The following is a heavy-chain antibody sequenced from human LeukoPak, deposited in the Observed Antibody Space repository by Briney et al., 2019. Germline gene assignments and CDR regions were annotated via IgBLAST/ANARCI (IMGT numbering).Heavy chain of an antibody. CDR3: AKQEAYGGYFDY. Sequence: ESGGGLVQPGGSLRLSCAASGFTFSSYAMSWVRQAPGKGLEWVSAISGSGGSTYYADSEKGRFTISRDNSKNTLCLQMNSLRAEDTAVYYCAKQEAYGGYFDYWGQGTLVTVSS. CDR1: GFTFSSYA. D-gene: IGHD3-16*01. V-gene: IGHV3-23*01. CDR2: ISGSGGST. J-gene: IGHJ4*02.